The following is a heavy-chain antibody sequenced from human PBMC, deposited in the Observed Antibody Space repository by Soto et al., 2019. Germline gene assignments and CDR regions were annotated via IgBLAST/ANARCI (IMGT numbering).Heavy chain of an antibody. CDR3: ARSGIESRTGSSP. D-gene: IGHD3-9*01. Sequence: EVQLVESGGGLVKPGGSLRLSCAASGFTFSIYSMTWVRQSPGRGLEWVASISSTSAYIYYADSVKGRFNISRDNADNSVYLQMNSLRVDDTAVYYCARSGIESRTGSSPWGQGTLVTVSS. CDR2: ISSTSAYI. V-gene: IGHV3-21*01. J-gene: IGHJ5*02. CDR1: GFTFSIYS.